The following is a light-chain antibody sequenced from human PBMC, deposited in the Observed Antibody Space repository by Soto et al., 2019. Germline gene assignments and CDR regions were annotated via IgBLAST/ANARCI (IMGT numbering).Light chain of an antibody. CDR3: AAWDDSMDGYV. CDR1: SPNIGSYT. V-gene: IGLV1-44*01. J-gene: IGLJ1*01. CDR2: NNN. Sequence: QSVLTQPPSASGTPGQRVTISCSGGSPNIGSYTVNWYQQFPGTAPKLLIYNNNQRPSGVPDRFSGSKSGTSASLAISGLQSEYEADYYCAAWDDSMDGYVFGSGTKVTVL.